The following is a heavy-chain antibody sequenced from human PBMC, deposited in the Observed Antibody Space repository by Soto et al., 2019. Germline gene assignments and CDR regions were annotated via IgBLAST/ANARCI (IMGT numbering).Heavy chain of an antibody. Sequence: QVQLVQSGAEVKKPGSSVKVSCKASGGTFSSYTISWVRQAPGQGLEWLGRIIPILGIANYAQKFQGRVTVTAGETKSTACMEVSSLGSWDTAVYYCAGFSRPGYFDLWGRGSLVTVSS. CDR1: GGTFSSYT. V-gene: IGHV1-69*02. CDR3: AGFSRPGYFDL. CDR2: IIPILGIA. D-gene: IGHD3-3*02. J-gene: IGHJ2*01.